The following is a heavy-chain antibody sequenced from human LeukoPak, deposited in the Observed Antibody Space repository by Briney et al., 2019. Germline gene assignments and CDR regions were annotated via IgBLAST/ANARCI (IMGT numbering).Heavy chain of an antibody. J-gene: IGHJ3*02. CDR1: GGSISSSTYY. CDR2: IYYSGST. CDR3: ARPGYCSGGGCYRGAFDI. D-gene: IGHD2-15*01. Sequence: PSETLSLTCTVSGGSISSSTYYWGWIRQPPGQGLQWIGSIYYSGSTSCNPSLKSRVTISVDTSKNQFFLKLSSVTAADTALYYCARPGYCSGGGCYRGAFDIWGQGTMVTVSS. V-gene: IGHV4-39*01.